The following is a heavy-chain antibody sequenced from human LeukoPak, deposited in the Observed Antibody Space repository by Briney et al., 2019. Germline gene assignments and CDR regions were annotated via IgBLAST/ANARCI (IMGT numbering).Heavy chain of an antibody. CDR1: GFTFSSYA. CDR3: ARDLDSSGYYHVVDS. Sequence: GGSLRLSCADSGFTFSSYAMSWVRQAPGKGLEWVSLISASGRTHYADSVQGRFTISRDNSKNTLSLHMNSLRAEDTAVYYCARDLDSSGYYHVVDSWGQGALVTASP. J-gene: IGHJ4*02. D-gene: IGHD3-22*01. V-gene: IGHV3-23*01. CDR2: ISASGRT.